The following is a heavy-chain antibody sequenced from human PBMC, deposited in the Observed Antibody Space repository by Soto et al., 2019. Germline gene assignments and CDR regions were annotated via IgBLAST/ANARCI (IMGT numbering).Heavy chain of an antibody. CDR1: SGSISSSNW. Sequence: SETLSLTCAVSSGSISSSNWWSWVRQPPGKGLEWIGEVYHSGSTNYNPSLKSRVTISVDKSNNQFSLNLSSVTAADTAVYYCARDSDITVARNWFDPWGQGILVTVSS. CDR3: ARDSDITVARNWFDP. J-gene: IGHJ5*02. V-gene: IGHV4-4*02. CDR2: VYHSGST. D-gene: IGHD6-19*01.